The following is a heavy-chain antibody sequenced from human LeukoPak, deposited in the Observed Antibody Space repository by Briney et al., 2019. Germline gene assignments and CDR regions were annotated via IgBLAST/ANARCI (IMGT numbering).Heavy chain of an antibody. D-gene: IGHD3-10*01. V-gene: IGHV4-59*12. J-gene: IGHJ4*02. CDR2: IYYSGST. CDR1: GGSISSYY. Sequence: PSETLSLTCTVSGGSISSYYWSWIRQPPGKGLEWIGYIYYSGSTNYNPSLKSRVTISVDTSKNQFSLKLSSVTAADTAVYYCAREDVLLWFGESGGFDYWGQGTLVTVSS. CDR3: AREDVLLWFGESGGFDY.